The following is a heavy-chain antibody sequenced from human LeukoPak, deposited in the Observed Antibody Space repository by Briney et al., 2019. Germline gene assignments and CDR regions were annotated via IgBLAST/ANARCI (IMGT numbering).Heavy chain of an antibody. J-gene: IGHJ5*02. D-gene: IGHD3-10*01. CDR2: MNPNSGKT. CDR3: ARRGPNYGSGSYLSWWFAP. V-gene: IGHV1-8*01. Sequence: ASVKVSCKASGYTFTSYDINWVRQATGQGVEWMGWMNPNSGKTGYAPTLQGTAPMTRNTSISTTYMGLSSLRSENTAVYYCARRGPNYGSGSYLSWWFAPWGQGTLVTVSS. CDR1: GYTFTSYD.